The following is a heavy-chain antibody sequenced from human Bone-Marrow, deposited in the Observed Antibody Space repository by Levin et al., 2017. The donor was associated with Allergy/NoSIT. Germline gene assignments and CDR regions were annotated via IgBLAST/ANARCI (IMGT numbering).Heavy chain of an antibody. CDR3: ARGGSYYQGTPDGMDV. D-gene: IGHD1-26*01. V-gene: IGHV1-69*13. CDR2: IIPIFGTA. J-gene: IGHJ6*02. Sequence: SVKVSCKASGGTFSSYAISWVRQAPGQGLEWMGGIIPIFGTANYAQKFQGRVTITADESTSTAYMELSSLRSEDTAVYYCARGGSYYQGTPDGMDVWGQGTTVTVSS. CDR1: GGTFSSYA.